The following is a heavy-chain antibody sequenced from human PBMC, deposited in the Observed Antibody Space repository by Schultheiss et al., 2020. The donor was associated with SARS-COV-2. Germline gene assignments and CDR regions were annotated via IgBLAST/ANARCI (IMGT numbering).Heavy chain of an antibody. CDR1: GFTFSNAW. Sequence: GGSLRLSCAASGFTFSNAWMTWVRQAPGKGLQWLAVISYDGSNKYYADSVKGRFTISRDNSKNTLYLQMNSLRAEDTAVYYCARDKTMIVGGGAFDIWGQGTMVTVSS. CDR3: ARDKTMIVGGGAFDI. D-gene: IGHD3-22*01. CDR2: ISYDGSNK. J-gene: IGHJ3*02. V-gene: IGHV3-30*14.